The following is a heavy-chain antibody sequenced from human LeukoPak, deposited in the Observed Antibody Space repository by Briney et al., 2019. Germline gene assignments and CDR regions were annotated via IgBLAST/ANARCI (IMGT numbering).Heavy chain of an antibody. J-gene: IGHJ6*03. V-gene: IGHV3-48*01. CDR2: ISSSSSTI. D-gene: IGHD1-26*01. CDR1: GFTFSSYS. CDR3: ARDMGELLYYYYYYMDV. Sequence: GGSLRLSCAASGFTFSSYSMNWVRQAPGKGLEWVSYISSSSSTIYYADSVKGRFTVSRDNAKNSLYLQMNSLRAEDTAVYYCARDMGELLYYYYYYMDVWGKGTTVTVSS.